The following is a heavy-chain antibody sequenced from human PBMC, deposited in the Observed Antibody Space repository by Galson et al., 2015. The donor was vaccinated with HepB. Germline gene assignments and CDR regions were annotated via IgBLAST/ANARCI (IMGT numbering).Heavy chain of an antibody. J-gene: IGHJ4*02. D-gene: IGHD6-19*01. CDR3: AREEGAGVIDY. V-gene: IGHV3-21*01. CDR1: GFTFSSYS. CDR2: ISSSSSYI. Sequence: SLRLSCAASGFTFSSYSMNWVRQAPGKGLEWVSSISSSSSYIYYADSVKGRFTISRDNAKNSLYLQMNSLRAEDTAVYYCAREEGAGVIDYWGQGTLVTVSS.